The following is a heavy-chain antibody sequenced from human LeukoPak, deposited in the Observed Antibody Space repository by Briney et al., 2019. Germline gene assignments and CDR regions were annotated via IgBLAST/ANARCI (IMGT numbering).Heavy chain of an antibody. V-gene: IGHV3-23*01. Sequence: GGSLRLSCAAAGITFDSYAMSWVRQAPGKGLEWISVISGSGGRTSYADSVKGRFTISRDNSKNTLYLQMNSLRAEDTAVYYCAKEQSSWGSGGYWGQGTLVTVSS. CDR3: AKEQSSWGSGGY. D-gene: IGHD2-15*01. CDR2: ISGSGGRT. CDR1: GITFDSYA. J-gene: IGHJ4*02.